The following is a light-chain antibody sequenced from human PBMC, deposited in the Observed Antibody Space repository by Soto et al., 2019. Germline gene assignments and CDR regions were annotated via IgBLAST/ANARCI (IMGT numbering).Light chain of an antibody. CDR3: QQYYRWPVT. CDR2: GAS. CDR1: QSVNIY. V-gene: IGKV3-15*01. J-gene: IGKJ4*01. Sequence: EIVLTQSPATLSLSPGERATLSCRASQSVNIYLAWYQQKPGQAPRLLISGASTGATGIPARFSGSWSGTEFTLTINSLQSEDFAVYYCQQYYRWPVTFGGGTKLEIK.